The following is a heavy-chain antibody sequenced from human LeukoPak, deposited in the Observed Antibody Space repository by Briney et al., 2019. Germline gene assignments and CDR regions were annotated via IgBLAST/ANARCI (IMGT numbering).Heavy chain of an antibody. CDR2: IYPNSGDT. CDR3: SRLQFNSFGVY. D-gene: IGHD5-18*01. CDR1: GYTFTVYY. V-gene: IGHV1-2*02. J-gene: IGHJ4*02. Sequence: ASVTVSCTPSGYTFTVYYLHGVPPAPRQGVECVGGIYPNSGDTNFAQTFQGTVTINRDTSISTAYMGLNSLTSGDTAVYYLSRLQFNSFGVYWGEGTLVIVSS.